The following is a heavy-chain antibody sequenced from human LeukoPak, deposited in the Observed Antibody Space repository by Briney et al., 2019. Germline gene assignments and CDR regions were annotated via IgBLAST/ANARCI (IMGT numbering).Heavy chain of an antibody. V-gene: IGHV3-23*01. D-gene: IGHD3-22*01. Sequence: SGGSLRLSCAASGFTFSSYAMSWVLQAPGKGLEWVSAISGSGGSTYYADSVKGRFTISRDNSKNTLYLQMNSLRAEDTAVYYCAKRPGYYDSSGYYNYWGQGTLVTVSS. CDR3: AKRPGYYDSSGYYNY. CDR1: GFTFSSYA. CDR2: ISGSGGST. J-gene: IGHJ4*02.